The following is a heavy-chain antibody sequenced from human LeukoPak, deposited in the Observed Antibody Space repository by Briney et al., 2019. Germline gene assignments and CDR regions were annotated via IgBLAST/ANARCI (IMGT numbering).Heavy chain of an antibody. D-gene: IGHD1-1*01. CDR1: GGTFSSYA. V-gene: IGHV1-69*05. Sequence: SVKVSCKASGGTFSSYAISWVRQAPGQGLEWMGGIIPIFGTANYAQKFQGRVTITTDESTSTAYMELSSLRSEDTAVYYCARDRDGGRSNANWFDLWGQGTLVTVSS. CDR2: IIPIFGTA. J-gene: IGHJ5*02. CDR3: ARDRDGGRSNANWFDL.